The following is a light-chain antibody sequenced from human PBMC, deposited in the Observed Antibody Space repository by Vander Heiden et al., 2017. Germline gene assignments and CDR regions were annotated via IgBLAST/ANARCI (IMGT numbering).Light chain of an antibody. J-gene: IGLJ2*01. V-gene: IGLV1-51*01. CDR3: GTWDSSLSAVV. Sequence: QSVLPPPPSASAAPGQKVPISCSGSNSNVGNNYVSWYQHLPGTAPKLLIYDNNKRPSGIPDRFSGSKSGTSATLGITGLQTGDEADYYCGTWDSSLSAVVFGGGSKLTVL. CDR2: DNN. CDR1: NSNVGNNY.